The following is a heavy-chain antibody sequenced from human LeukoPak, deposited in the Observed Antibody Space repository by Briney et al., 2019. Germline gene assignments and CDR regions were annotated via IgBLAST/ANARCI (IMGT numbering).Heavy chain of an antibody. V-gene: IGHV3-23*01. CDR3: AKDGGLWVSAHWGDS. CDR1: GFIFSSSA. J-gene: IGHJ4*02. CDR2: ISGGGDDT. Sequence: GGSLRLSCAVSGFIFSSSAMSWVRQAPGKGLEWVSAISGGGDDTSYADSARGRFTVSRDNSKNTLYLQMNSLRAEDTAVYYCAKDGGLWVSAHWGDSWGRGTLVTVSS. D-gene: IGHD7-27*01.